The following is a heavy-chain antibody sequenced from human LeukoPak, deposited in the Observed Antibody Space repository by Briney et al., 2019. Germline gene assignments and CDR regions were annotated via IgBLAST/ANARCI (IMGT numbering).Heavy chain of an antibody. CDR1: GFTFSSYG. V-gene: IGHV3-30*02. CDR3: AKEGYSGYGTADY. Sequence: GGSLRLSCAASGFTFSSYGMDWVRQAPGKGLEWVAFIIFDGSNQCYADSVKGRFTISRDNSRSTLYLQMNSLRPEDTAVYYCAKEGYSGYGTADYWGQGTLVTVSS. CDR2: IIFDGSNQ. J-gene: IGHJ4*02. D-gene: IGHD5-12*01.